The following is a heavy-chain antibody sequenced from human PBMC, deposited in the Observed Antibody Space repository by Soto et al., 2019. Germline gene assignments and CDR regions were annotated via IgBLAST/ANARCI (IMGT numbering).Heavy chain of an antibody. V-gene: IGHV3-48*03. CDR2: ISGSGGET. J-gene: IGHJ4*02. CDR1: GCTFNIYE. Sequence: LRLSSAASGCTFNIYEMNWVRQAPGKGLEWVSYISGSGGETYYADSVKGRFTVSRDNAKNSLFLQMNNLRVEDRAVYYCATAPWNNAYCGQGTLVTVSS. CDR3: ATAPWNNAY. D-gene: IGHD1-1*01.